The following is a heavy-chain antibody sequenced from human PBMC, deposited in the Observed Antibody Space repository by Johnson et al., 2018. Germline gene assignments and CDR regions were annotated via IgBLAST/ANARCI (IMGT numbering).Heavy chain of an antibody. D-gene: IGHD3-9*01. CDR3: ARGVGLTSMDV. CDR2: INPSGGST. J-gene: IGHJ6*03. CDR1: GYTFTSYY. V-gene: IGHV1-46*01. Sequence: QVQLVQSGAEVKKPGASVKVSCKASGYTFTSYYMHWVRKAPGQGLEWLGIINPSGGSTSYAQKFQGRVTMTRDTSTSKVYMELSSLRSEDTAVYYCARGVGLTSMDVWGKGTTVTVSS.